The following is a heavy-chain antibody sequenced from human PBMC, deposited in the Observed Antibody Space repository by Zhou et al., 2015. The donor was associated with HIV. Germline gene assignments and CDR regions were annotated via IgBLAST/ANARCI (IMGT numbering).Heavy chain of an antibody. CDR3: ARDLTALVPAAIKGYFDL. V-gene: IGHV3-48*01. D-gene: IGHD2-2*01. CDR2: IGGGSGTST. CDR1: GFSLSAYS. J-gene: IGHJ2*01. Sequence: EVQVVESGGRLGTAWGGSLRLSCAPSGFSLSAYSMNWVRQAAGKGLEWVSYIGGGSGTSTLYADSVRGRFTISKDIAKNSLYLQMDSLRAEDTAVYYCARDLTALVPAAIKGYFDLWGRGTLVTVSS.